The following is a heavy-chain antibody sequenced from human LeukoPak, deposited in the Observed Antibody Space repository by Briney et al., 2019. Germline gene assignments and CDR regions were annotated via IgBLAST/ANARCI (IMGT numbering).Heavy chain of an antibody. J-gene: IGHJ3*02. D-gene: IGHD4-23*01. CDR3: VLTVVTPDAFDI. Sequence: GGSLRLSCAASGFTFSSYSMNWARQAPGKGLEWVSSISSSSSYIYYADSVKGRFTISRDNAKNSLYLQMNSRRAEDTAVYYCVLTVVTPDAFDIWGQGTMVTVSS. V-gene: IGHV3-21*01. CDR1: GFTFSSYS. CDR2: ISSSSSYI.